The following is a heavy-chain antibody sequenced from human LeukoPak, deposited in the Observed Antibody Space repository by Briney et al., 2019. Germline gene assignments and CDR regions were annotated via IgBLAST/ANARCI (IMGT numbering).Heavy chain of an antibody. CDR2: IIPILGIA. D-gene: IGHD1-26*01. CDR3: AREGRAGMIVGAISAAFDI. CDR1: GGTFSSYT. V-gene: IGHV1-69*04. J-gene: IGHJ3*02. Sequence: SVKVSCKASGGTFSSYTISWVRQAPGQGLEWMGRIIPILGIANYAQKFQGRVTITADKSTSTAYMELSSLRSEDTAVYYCAREGRAGMIVGAISAAFDIWGQGTMVTVSS.